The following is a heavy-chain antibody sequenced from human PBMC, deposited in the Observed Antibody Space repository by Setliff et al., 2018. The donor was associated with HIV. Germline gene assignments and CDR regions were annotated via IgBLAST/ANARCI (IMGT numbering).Heavy chain of an antibody. CDR1: GGSISSYY. D-gene: IGHD3-3*01. V-gene: IGHV4-59*01. J-gene: IGHJ6*03. CDR3: ARGVTIFGVVTRHNYYMDV. CDR2: IYSSGPT. Sequence: SETLSLTCTVSGGSISSYYWTWIRQPPGKGLEWIAYIYSSGPTNYNPFLRSRVTISLDTSNHQFTLKLSYVTAADTSVYYCARGVTIFGVVTRHNYYMDVWGKGTTVTVSS.